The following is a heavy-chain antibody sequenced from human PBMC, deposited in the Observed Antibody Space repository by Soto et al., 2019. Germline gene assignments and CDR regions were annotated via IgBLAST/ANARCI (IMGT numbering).Heavy chain of an antibody. J-gene: IGHJ4*02. V-gene: IGHV3-23*01. CDR3: AKGSAEYYFDY. CDR2: IIGSGGST. Sequence: QRLSCAASGFTFSSYAMYWVRQAPGKGLEWVSAIIGSGGSTYYADSVKGRFTISRDNSKNTLYLQMNSLRAEDTAVYYCAKGSAEYYFDYWGQGTLVTVSS. CDR1: GFTFSSYA. D-gene: IGHD6-13*01.